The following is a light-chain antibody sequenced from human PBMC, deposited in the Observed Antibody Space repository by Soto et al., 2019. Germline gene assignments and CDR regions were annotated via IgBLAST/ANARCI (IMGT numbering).Light chain of an antibody. V-gene: IGKV3-11*01. J-gene: IGKJ3*01. CDR3: HPRSTAPFT. CDR2: DAS. CDR1: QSISSY. Sequence: EIVLTQSPATLSLSPGERATLSCRASQSISSYLAWYQQKPDQAPRLLIYDASNRATGIPARFSGSGSGTDLTITICGLEPEDCAVYYCHPRSTAPFTFGPGDKGDIK.